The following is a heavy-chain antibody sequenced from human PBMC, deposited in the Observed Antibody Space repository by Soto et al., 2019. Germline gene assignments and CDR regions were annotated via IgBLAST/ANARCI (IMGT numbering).Heavy chain of an antibody. CDR1: GFTFSSYG. J-gene: IGHJ4*02. Sequence: HPGGSLRLSCAASGFTFSSYGMHWVRQSPGKGLEWVAVISYDGSNKYYADSVKGRFTISRDNSKSTLYLQMNSLRAEDTAVYYCAKDRYSGYDLDYFDYWGQGTLVTVSS. CDR3: AKDRYSGYDLDYFDY. CDR2: ISYDGSNK. D-gene: IGHD5-12*01. V-gene: IGHV3-30*18.